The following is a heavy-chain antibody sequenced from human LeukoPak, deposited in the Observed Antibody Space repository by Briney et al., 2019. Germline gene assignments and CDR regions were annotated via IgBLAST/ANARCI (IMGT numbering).Heavy chain of an antibody. J-gene: IGHJ3*02. Sequence: GGSLRLSCAASGFTFSNYGMHWVRQAPGKGLEWVSNIWYDGSNKFYADSVKGRFTISRDNSKNMLYLQMNSLRAEDTAVYYCARDLLGYYDSSGPGSAFDIWGQGTMVTVSS. D-gene: IGHD3-22*01. CDR2: IWYDGSNK. V-gene: IGHV3-33*01. CDR1: GFTFSNYG. CDR3: ARDLLGYYDSSGPGSAFDI.